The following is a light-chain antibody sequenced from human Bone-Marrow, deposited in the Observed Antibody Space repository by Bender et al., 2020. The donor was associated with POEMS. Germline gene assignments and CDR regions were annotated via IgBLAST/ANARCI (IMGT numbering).Light chain of an antibody. CDR3: LSRDSRSNQWV. V-gene: IGLV3-19*01. J-gene: IGLJ3*02. CDR2: GKD. CDR1: SLRKYY. Sequence: SSDLTQDPAVSVALGQTVRIACQGDSLRKYYTGWFQQKPGQAPILVSYGKDNRPSGIPDRFSGSGSGNTASLTITGAQAEDEADYYCLSRDSRSNQWVFGGGTKLIVL.